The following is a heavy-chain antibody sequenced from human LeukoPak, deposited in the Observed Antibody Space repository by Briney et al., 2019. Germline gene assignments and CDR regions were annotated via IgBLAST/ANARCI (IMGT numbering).Heavy chain of an antibody. CDR2: IYTNGIT. V-gene: IGHV4-4*07. J-gene: IGHJ4*02. CDR3: ARTTVVTYYYFDY. Sequence: SETLSLTCTVSGVSISSYYWSWLRQPAGKGLEWIGRIYTNGITNYNPSLKSRVTISVETSKNQFSLKLSSVTAADTAVYYCARTTVVTYYYFDYWGQGTLVTVSS. D-gene: IGHD4-23*01. CDR1: GVSISSYY.